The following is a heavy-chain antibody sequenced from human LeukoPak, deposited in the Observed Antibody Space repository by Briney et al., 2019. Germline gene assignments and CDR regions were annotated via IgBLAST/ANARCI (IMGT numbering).Heavy chain of an antibody. V-gene: IGHV1-2*02. J-gene: IGHJ4*02. CDR2: INPNSGGT. D-gene: IGHD3-9*01. Sequence: GASVKVSCKASGYTFTGYYMHWVRQAPGQGLEWMGWINPNSGGTNYAQKFQGRVTMTRDTSISTAYMELSRLRSDDTAVYYCARGRYLDWLLSDYFDYWGQGTLVTVSS. CDR3: ARGRYLDWLLSDYFDY. CDR1: GYTFTGYY.